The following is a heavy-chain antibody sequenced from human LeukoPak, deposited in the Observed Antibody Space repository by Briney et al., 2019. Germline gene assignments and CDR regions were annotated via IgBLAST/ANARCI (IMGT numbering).Heavy chain of an antibody. J-gene: IGHJ4*02. D-gene: IGHD2-15*01. CDR3: AKSGLNRFDY. V-gene: IGHV3-23*01. CDR2: FSGSGGST. Sequence: PGVSLRLSCAASGFTLSSYSTSWVRQAPGRGLEWVSSFSGSGGSTYYADSVKGRFTISRDNSKNTLYLQMNSLRAEDTAVHYCAKSGLNRFDYWGQGTLVTVSS. CDR1: GFTLSSYS.